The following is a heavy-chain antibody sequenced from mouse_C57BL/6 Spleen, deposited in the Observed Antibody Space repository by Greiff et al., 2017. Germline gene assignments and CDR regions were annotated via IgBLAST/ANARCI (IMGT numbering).Heavy chain of an antibody. D-gene: IGHD3-3*01. Sequence: QVQLQQPGAELVRPGTSVKLSCKASGYTFTSYWMHWVKQRPGQGLEWIGVIDPSDSYTNYNQKFKGKATLTVDTSSSTAYMQLSSRTSEDSAVYYCASHGDLDYWGQGTTLTVSS. J-gene: IGHJ2*01. CDR2: IDPSDSYT. CDR3: ASHGDLDY. CDR1: GYTFTSYW. V-gene: IGHV1-59*01.